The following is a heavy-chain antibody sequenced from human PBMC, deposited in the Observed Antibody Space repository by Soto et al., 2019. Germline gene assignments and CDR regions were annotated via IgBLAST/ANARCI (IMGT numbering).Heavy chain of an antibody. CDR3: AKDRSHNFDY. CDR1: GFTFSHYA. D-gene: IGHD1-26*01. Sequence: QVQLVESGGGVVQPGRSLRLSCAASGFTFSHYARHWVRQAPGKGLEWVALMSYDGSNEYYADSVKGRFTISRDNSKNTLYLQMNSLRAEDTAVYYCAKDRSHNFDYWGQGTLVTVSS. V-gene: IGHV3-30*18. CDR2: MSYDGSNE. J-gene: IGHJ4*02.